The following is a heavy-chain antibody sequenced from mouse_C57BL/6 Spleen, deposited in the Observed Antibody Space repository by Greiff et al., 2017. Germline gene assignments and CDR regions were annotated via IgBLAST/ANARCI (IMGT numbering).Heavy chain of an antibody. D-gene: IGHD2-3*01. Sequence: EVKLQQSGAGLVKPGGSLKLSCAASGFTFSSSSMSWVRQTPEKRLEWVATISDGGGYTYYPDNVQGRFTISRDNAKNNPYLQMSHLKSEDTAMCYYARDDGYLDYWGQGTTLTVSS. CDR3: ARDDGYLDY. CDR1: GFTFSSSS. J-gene: IGHJ2*01. V-gene: IGHV5-4*01. CDR2: ISDGGGYT.